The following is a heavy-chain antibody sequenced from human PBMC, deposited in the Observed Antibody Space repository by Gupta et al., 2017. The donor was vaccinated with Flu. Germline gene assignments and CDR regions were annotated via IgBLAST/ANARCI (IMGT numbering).Heavy chain of an antibody. J-gene: IGHJ4*02. D-gene: IGHD5-12*01. Sequence: YTFTGYYVHWVRKARGQGLEWMGRINPNSGDTTYAQSFQGRVTMTRDTSISTAYMELVSLRSDDTAVYYCAVDLPSPPLHFWGQGALVNVSS. CDR1: YTFTGYY. CDR3: AVDLPSPPLHF. CDR2: INPNSGDT. V-gene: IGHV1-2*06.